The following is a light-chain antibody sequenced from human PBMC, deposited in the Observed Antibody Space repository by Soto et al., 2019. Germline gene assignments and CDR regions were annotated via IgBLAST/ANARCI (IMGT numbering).Light chain of an antibody. CDR3: QQYFTWPLTWT. CDR2: GAS. V-gene: IGKV3-15*01. Sequence: EVVLTQSPATLSVSAGGTVTLSCRASQSVRTNVAWYQQIPGQAPRLLVYGASTRATGVPARFTGSGSGIEFSLTISSLLSEDSAFSYCQQYFTWPLTWTFGPGTKV. CDR1: QSVRTN. J-gene: IGKJ1*01.